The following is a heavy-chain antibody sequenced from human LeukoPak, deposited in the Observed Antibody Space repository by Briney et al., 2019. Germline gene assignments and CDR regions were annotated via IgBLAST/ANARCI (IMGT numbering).Heavy chain of an antibody. CDR1: GFTFSSYG. CDR2: ISYDGSNK. D-gene: IGHD3-10*01. J-gene: IGHJ6*02. CDR3: ARESIYGSGTTGMDV. Sequence: GRSLRLSCAASGFTFSSYGMHWVRQAPGKGLEWVAVISYDGSNKYYADSVKGRFTISRDNSKNTLYLQMNSLRAEDTAVYYCARESIYGSGTTGMDVWGQGTTVTVSS. V-gene: IGHV3-30*03.